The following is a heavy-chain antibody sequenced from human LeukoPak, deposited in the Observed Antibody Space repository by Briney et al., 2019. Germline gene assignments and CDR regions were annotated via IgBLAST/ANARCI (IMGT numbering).Heavy chain of an antibody. CDR3: ARVKYGDYGNNWFDP. Sequence: ASVKVSCKASGYTFTSHGISWVRQAPGQGLEWMGWISAYNGNTNYAQKLQGRVTMTTDTSTSTAYMELRSLRSDDTAVYYCARVKYGDYGNNWFDPWGQGTLVTVSS. D-gene: IGHD4-17*01. V-gene: IGHV1-18*01. CDR2: ISAYNGNT. J-gene: IGHJ5*02. CDR1: GYTFTSHG.